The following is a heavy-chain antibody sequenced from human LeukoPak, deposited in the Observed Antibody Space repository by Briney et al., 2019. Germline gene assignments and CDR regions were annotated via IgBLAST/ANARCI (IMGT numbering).Heavy chain of an antibody. V-gene: IGHV3-23*01. J-gene: IGHJ6*02. CDR2: ISGSGGST. D-gene: IGHD6-19*01. Sequence: GASLRLSCAASGFTFSSYAMSWVRQAPGKGLEWVSAISGSGGSTYYADSVKGRFTISRDNPKNTLYLQMNSLRAEDTAVYYCAKERVAGTCYYYYGMDVWGQGTTVTVSS. CDR3: AKERVAGTCYYYYGMDV. CDR1: GFTFSSYA.